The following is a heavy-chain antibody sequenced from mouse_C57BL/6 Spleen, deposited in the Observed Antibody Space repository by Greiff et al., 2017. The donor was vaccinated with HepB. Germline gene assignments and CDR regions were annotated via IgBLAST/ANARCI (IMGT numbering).Heavy chain of an antibody. D-gene: IGHD2-4*01. Sequence: QVQLKQSGAELARPGASVKMSCKASGYTFTSYTMHWVKQRPGQGLEWIGYINPSSGYTKYNQKFKDKATLTADKSSSTAYMQLSSLTSEDSAVYYCASSGIYYDYYYYAMDYWGQGTSVTVSS. CDR3: ASSGIYYDYYYYAMDY. V-gene: IGHV1-4*01. CDR2: INPSSGYT. J-gene: IGHJ4*01. CDR1: GYTFTSYT.